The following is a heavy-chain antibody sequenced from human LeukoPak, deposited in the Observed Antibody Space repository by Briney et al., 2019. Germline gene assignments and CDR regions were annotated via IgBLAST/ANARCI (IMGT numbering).Heavy chain of an antibody. D-gene: IGHD5-18*01. J-gene: IGHJ5*02. Sequence: PGGSLRLSCVASGFTFSNHWMSWVRQAPGKGLEWVANINRDGSEKYFVDSVKGRFTISRDNAKNSLYLQMNSLRAEDTAVYYCARGVNTAMTPLRFDPWGQGTLGTVS. CDR2: INRDGSEK. CDR1: GFTFSNHW. CDR3: ARGVNTAMTPLRFDP. V-gene: IGHV3-7*01.